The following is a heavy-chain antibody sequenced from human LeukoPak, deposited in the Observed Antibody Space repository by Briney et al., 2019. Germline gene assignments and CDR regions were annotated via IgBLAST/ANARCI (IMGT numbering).Heavy chain of an antibody. Sequence: PGRSLRLSCAASGFIFTNYFMSWVRQAPGKGLEWVASIKHDGSEKYYVDSVRGRFTISRDNTMNSLYLQMSSLRAEDTAVYYCATDRGWRTSGYYLYYFEYWGQGTLVTVSS. D-gene: IGHD3-3*01. J-gene: IGHJ4*02. CDR2: IKHDGSEK. V-gene: IGHV3-7*01. CDR3: ATDRGWRTSGYYLYYFEY. CDR1: GFIFTNYF.